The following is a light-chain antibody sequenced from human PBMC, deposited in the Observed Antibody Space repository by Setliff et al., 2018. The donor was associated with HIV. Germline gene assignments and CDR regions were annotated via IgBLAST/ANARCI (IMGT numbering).Light chain of an antibody. CDR3: CSYTSSTPLYV. CDR2: DVS. V-gene: IGLV2-14*03. Sequence: QSVLTQPASVSGSPGQSISISCTGTSSDVGTYNFVSRYQQHPGKAPKLMIYDVSHRPSGVSNRFSGSKSGNTASLTISGLQAEDEAHYYCCSYTSSTPLYVFATGTKVTVL. CDR1: SSDVGTYNF. J-gene: IGLJ1*01.